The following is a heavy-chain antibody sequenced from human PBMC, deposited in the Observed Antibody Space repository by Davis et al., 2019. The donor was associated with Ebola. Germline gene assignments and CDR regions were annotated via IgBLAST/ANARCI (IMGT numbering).Heavy chain of an antibody. CDR2: ISGSGDST. D-gene: IGHD4-11*01. CDR3: AKDRGTVTATDYYYYGMDV. CDR1: EFTFSTYA. J-gene: IGHJ6*02. Sequence: GESLKISCAASEFTFSTYAMSWVRQAPGKGLEWVSGISGSGDSTYYADYLKGRFTISRDNSKNTLYLQMNSLRAEDTAVYYCAKDRGTVTATDYYYYGMDVWGQGTTVTVSS. V-gene: IGHV3-23*01.